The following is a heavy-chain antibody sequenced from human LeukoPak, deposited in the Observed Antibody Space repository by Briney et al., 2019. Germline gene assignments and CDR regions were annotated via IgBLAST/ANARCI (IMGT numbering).Heavy chain of an antibody. CDR1: RGSFSGYY. CDR2: INHSGST. V-gene: IGHV4-34*01. CDR3: ARLRLGELFYFDY. D-gene: IGHD3-16*01. J-gene: IGHJ4*02. Sequence: PETLSLTCAVYRGSFSGYYWSGIRQPPGKGLEWIGEINHSGSTNYNPSLKSRVTISVDASKNQFSLKLSSVTAADTAVYYCARLRLGELFYFDYWGQGTLVTVSS.